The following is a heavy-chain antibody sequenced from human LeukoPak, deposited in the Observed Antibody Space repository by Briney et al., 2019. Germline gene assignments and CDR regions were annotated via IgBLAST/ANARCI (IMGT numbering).Heavy chain of an antibody. Sequence: GGSLRLSCAASAFTFSDYYMSWIRQAPGKGLEWVSYISTSTIYYADSVKGRFTISRDNAKNSLYLQMNSLRAEDTAVYYCARKKDYMDVWGKGTTVTISS. CDR2: ISTSTI. CDR1: AFTFSDYY. CDR3: ARKKDYMDV. V-gene: IGHV3-11*04. J-gene: IGHJ6*03.